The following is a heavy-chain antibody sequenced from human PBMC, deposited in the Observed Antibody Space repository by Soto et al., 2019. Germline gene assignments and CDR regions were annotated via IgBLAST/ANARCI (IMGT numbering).Heavy chain of an antibody. V-gene: IGHV4-31*03. Sequence: SETLSLTCTVSGGSISNGGYYWIWIPQHPGKGLEWIGYIYYSGSTYYNPSLKSRVTISVDTSKNQFSLKLSSVTAADTAVYYCARDADSSSWYWKWFDPWGEGTLVNVS. CDR3: ARDADSSSWYWKWFDP. D-gene: IGHD6-13*01. J-gene: IGHJ5*02. CDR2: IYYSGST. CDR1: GGSISNGGYY.